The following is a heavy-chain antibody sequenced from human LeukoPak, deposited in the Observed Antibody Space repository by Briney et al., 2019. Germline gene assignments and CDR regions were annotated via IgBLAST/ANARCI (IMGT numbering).Heavy chain of an antibody. D-gene: IGHD3-16*01. CDR1: GYTFIGYY. V-gene: IGHV1-2*02. Sequence: GASVKVSCKASGYTFIGYYMHWVRQAPGQGLEWMGWINPNSGGTNYAQKFQGRVTMTRDTSISTAYMELSRLRSDDTAVYYCARLGDDYVWGSGGHWGQGTLVTVSS. CDR3: ARLGDDYVWGSGGH. CDR2: INPNSGGT. J-gene: IGHJ4*02.